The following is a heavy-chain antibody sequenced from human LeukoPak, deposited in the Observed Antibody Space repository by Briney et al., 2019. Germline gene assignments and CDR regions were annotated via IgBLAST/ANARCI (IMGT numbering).Heavy chain of an antibody. CDR1: GFTFSNAW. D-gene: IGHD3-3*01. CDR3: ARDSSPFWSGYSFDY. Sequence: PGGSLRLSCAASGFTFSNAWMSWVRQAPGKGLEWVGRIKSKTDGGTTDYAAPVEGRFTISRDDSKNTLYLQMNSLRAEDTAVYYCARDSSPFWSGYSFDYWGQGTLVTVSS. J-gene: IGHJ4*02. CDR2: IKSKTDGGTT. V-gene: IGHV3-15*01.